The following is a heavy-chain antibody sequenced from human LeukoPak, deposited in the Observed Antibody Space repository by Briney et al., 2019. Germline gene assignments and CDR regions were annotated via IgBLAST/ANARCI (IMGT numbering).Heavy chain of an antibody. CDR1: GFTFDDYA. J-gene: IGHJ4*02. V-gene: IGHV3-9*01. CDR2: ISWNSGSI. D-gene: IGHD3-10*01. CDR3: AKDRGSGIFDY. Sequence: GGSLRLSCAASGFTFDDYAMHWVRQAPGKGLEWVSGISWNSGSIGYADSVKGRFTISRDNAKNSLYLQMNSLRAEDTALYYCAKDRGSGIFDYWGQGTLVTVSS.